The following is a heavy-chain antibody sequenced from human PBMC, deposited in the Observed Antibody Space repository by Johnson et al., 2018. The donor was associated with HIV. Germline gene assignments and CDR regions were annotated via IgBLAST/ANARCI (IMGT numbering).Heavy chain of an antibody. V-gene: IGHV3-15*01. CDR2: IKSKTDGGTT. CDR3: TTMGLGSSSWRYDAFDS. J-gene: IGHJ3*02. CDR1: GFTFNNAW. Sequence: VQLVESGGGLVKPGGSLRLSCAASGFTFNNAWMGWVRQAPGKGLEWVGRIKSKTDGGTTDYAAPVKGRFTISRDDSKNTLYLQMNSLKTEDTAVYYCTTMGLGSSSWRYDAFDSWGQGTMVTVSS. D-gene: IGHD6-13*01.